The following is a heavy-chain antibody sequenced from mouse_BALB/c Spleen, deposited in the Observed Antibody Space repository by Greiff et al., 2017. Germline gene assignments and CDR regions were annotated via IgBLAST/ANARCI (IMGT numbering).Heavy chain of an antibody. Sequence: EVQRVESGGGLVQPGGSLKLSCAASGFTFSSYGMSWVRQTPDKRLELVATINSNGGSTYYPDSVKGRFTISRDNAKNTLYLQMSSLKSEDTAMYYCVRDGHLYYYAMDYWGQGTSVTVSS. V-gene: IGHV5-6-3*01. CDR2: INSNGGST. CDR1: GFTFSSYG. J-gene: IGHJ4*01. CDR3: VRDGHLYYYAMDY. D-gene: IGHD3-1*01.